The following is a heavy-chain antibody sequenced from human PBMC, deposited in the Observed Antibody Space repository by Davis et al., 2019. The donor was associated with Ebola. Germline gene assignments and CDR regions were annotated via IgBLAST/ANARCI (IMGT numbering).Heavy chain of an antibody. CDR2: IYYSGST. Sequence: SETLSLTCTVSGGSMTDYYWSWIRQSPGKGLEWIGYIYYSGSTNYNPSLKSRVTISVDTSKNQFSLKLSSVTAADTAVYYCARPSRYYDSSGYDCWGQGTLVTVSS. CDR3: ARPSRYYDSSGYDC. J-gene: IGHJ4*02. D-gene: IGHD3-22*01. V-gene: IGHV4-59*01. CDR1: GGSMTDYY.